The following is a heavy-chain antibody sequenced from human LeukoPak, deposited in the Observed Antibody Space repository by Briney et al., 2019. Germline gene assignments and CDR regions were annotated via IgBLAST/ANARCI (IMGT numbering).Heavy chain of an antibody. CDR1: GFSLSTSGVG. D-gene: IGHD3-3*01. CDR3: AHASYYDFWSGYYTFHFDY. CDR2: IYWKDDK. V-gene: IGHV2-5*01. Sequence: ESGPTLVNPTQTLTLTCTFSGFSLSTSGVGVGWIRQPPGKALEWLALIYWKDDKRYSPSLKSRLTITKDTSKNQVVLTMTNMDPVDTATYYCAHASYYDFWSGYYTFHFDYWGQGTLVTVSS. J-gene: IGHJ4*02.